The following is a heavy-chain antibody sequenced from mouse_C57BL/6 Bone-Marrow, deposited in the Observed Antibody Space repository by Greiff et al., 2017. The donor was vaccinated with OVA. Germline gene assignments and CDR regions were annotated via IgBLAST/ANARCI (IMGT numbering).Heavy chain of an antibody. Sequence: EVMLVESGGGLVKPGGSLKLSCAASGFTFSSYAMSWVRQTPEKRLEWVATISDGGSYTYYPDNVKGRFTISRDNAKNNLYLQMSHLKSEDTAMYYCARSYYAMDDWGQGTSVTVSS. V-gene: IGHV5-4*03. CDR1: GFTFSSYA. J-gene: IGHJ4*01. CDR2: ISDGGSYT. CDR3: ARSYYAMDD.